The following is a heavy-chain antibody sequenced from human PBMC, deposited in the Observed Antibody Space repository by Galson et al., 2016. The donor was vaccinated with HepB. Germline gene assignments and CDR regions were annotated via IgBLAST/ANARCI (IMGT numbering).Heavy chain of an antibody. CDR3: AKDGPIIVPGSTDFFYYCMHV. D-gene: IGHD2/OR15-2a*01. V-gene: IGHV3-30*18. CDR1: GFTFGDYA. Sequence: SLRLSCAVSGFTFGDYAMHWVRRTPGKGLEWVAVISYDGSNRNYADSVKGRFIISRDNSENTLFLQMNGLTAEDTAVYFCAKDGPIIVPGSTDFFYYCMHVWGQGIAVTV. J-gene: IGHJ6*02. CDR2: ISYDGSNR.